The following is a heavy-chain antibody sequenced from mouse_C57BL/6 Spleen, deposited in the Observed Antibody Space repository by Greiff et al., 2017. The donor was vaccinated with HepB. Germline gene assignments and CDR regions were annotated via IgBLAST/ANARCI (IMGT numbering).Heavy chain of an antibody. V-gene: IGHV5-15*01. CDR2: ISNLAYSI. Sequence: EVKVVESGGGLVQPGGSLKLSCAASGFTFSDYGMAWVRQAPRKGPEWVAFISNLAYSIYYADTVTGRFTISRENAKNTLYLEMSSLRSEDTAMYYCARHPKNYEYDVWYFDVWGTGTTVTVSS. CDR1: GFTFSDYG. J-gene: IGHJ1*03. D-gene: IGHD2-4*01. CDR3: ARHPKNYEYDVWYFDV.